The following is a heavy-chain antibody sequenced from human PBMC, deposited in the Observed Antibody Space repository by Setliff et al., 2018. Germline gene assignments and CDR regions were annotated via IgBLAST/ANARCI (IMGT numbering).Heavy chain of an antibody. CDR3: ARDRRIVGARHAFDI. D-gene: IGHD1-26*01. CDR2: IYYSGST. Sequence: LSLTCTVSGGSISSGGYYWSWIRQHPGKGLEWIGYIYYSGSTYYNPSLKSRVTISVDTSKNQFSLKLSSVTAADTAVYYCARDRRIVGARHAFDIWGQGTMVTV. V-gene: IGHV4-31*03. J-gene: IGHJ3*02. CDR1: GGSISSGGYY.